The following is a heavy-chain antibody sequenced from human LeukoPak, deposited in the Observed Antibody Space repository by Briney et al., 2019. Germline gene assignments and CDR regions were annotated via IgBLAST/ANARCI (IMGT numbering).Heavy chain of an antibody. V-gene: IGHV3-49*03. D-gene: IGHD5-12*01. CDR2: IRSKIYGGTT. CDR1: GFTFDNYA. Sequence: GGSLRLSCTASGFTFDNYAMSWSRQAPGKGLEWVGFIRSKIYGGTTEYAAFVKGRFTISRDDSKSMAYLQMTSLKSEDAAVYYCVRYSGDADYWGQGTLVNVSS. J-gene: IGHJ4*02. CDR3: VRYSGDADY.